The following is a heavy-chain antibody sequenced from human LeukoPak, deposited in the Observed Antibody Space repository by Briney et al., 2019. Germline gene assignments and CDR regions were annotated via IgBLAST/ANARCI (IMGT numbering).Heavy chain of an antibody. V-gene: IGHV1-18*01. D-gene: IGHD3-22*01. CDR3: ARDKGPYSYDSSGSGFDP. J-gene: IGHJ5*02. CDR1: GYTFTSYG. CDR2: ISAYNGNT. Sequence: ASVKVSCKASGYTFTSYGISWVRQAPGQGLEWMGWISAYNGNTNYAQKLQGRVTMTTDTSTSTAYMELRSLRSDDTAVFYCARDKGPYSYDSSGSGFDPWGQGPLVTVSS.